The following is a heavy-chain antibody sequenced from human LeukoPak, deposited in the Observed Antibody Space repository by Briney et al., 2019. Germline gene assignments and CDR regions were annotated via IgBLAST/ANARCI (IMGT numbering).Heavy chain of an antibody. CDR1: GESFSGYY. V-gene: IGHV4-34*12. D-gene: IGHD3-22*01. CDR3: ASQDYYDSSGYGGLDAFDI. Sequence: SETLSLTCVVYGESFSGYYWTWIRQPPGKGLEWIGEIIDTGSTKYNSSLKSRVTISVDTSKNQSSLKLSSVTAADTAVYYCASQDYYDSSGYGGLDAFDIWGQGTMVTVSS. CDR2: IIDTGST. J-gene: IGHJ3*02.